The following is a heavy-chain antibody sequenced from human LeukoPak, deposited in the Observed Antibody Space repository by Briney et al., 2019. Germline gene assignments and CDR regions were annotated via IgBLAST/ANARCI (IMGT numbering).Heavy chain of an antibody. CDR1: GGSISSYY. CDR3: ATGDILTGYYNLDY. J-gene: IGHJ4*02. CDR2: IYTSGST. V-gene: IGHV4-4*07. Sequence: PSETLSLTCTVSGGSISSYYWSWIRQPAGKGLEWIGRIYTSGSTNYNPSLKSRVTMSVDTSKNQFSLKLSSVTAADTAVYYCATGDILTGYYNLDYWGQGTLVTVSS. D-gene: IGHD3-9*01.